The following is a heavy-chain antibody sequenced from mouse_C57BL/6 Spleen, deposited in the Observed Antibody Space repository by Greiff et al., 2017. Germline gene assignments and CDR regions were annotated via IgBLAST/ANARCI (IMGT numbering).Heavy chain of an antibody. CDR3: ARPLPFSTGYAMDY. Sequence: VQLQQPGAELVKPGASVKLSCKASGYTFTSYWMHWVKQRPGQGLEWIGMIHPNSGSTNYNEKFKSKATLTVDKSSSTAYMQLSSLTSEDSAVYYCARPLPFSTGYAMDYWGQGTSVTVSS. CDR1: GYTFTSYW. J-gene: IGHJ4*01. D-gene: IGHD1-1*01. CDR2: IHPNSGST. V-gene: IGHV1-64*01.